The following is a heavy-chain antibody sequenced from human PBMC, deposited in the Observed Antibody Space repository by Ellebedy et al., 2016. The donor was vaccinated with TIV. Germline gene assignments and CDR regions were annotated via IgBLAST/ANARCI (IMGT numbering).Heavy chain of an antibody. J-gene: IGHJ6*02. V-gene: IGHV3-23*01. D-gene: IGHD2-15*01. CDR3: ARGGWRSAPYGLDV. Sequence: PGGSLRLSCAASGFTFSSYGMSWVRQAPGKGLEWVSAIGGSGATTYYAGSVKGRFTISRDNSKNTLFVQMNSLRAEDSAVYYGARGGWRSAPYGLDVWGQGTTVTVAS. CDR1: GFTFSSYG. CDR2: IGGSGATT.